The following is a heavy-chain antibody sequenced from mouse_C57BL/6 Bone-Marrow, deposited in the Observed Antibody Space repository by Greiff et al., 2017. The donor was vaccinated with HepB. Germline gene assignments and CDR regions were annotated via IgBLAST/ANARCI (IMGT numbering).Heavy chain of an antibody. CDR3: ARERDQPYDKEY. V-gene: IGHV1-55*01. CDR1: GYTFTSYW. D-gene: IGHD6-1*01. J-gene: IGHJ4*01. Sequence: QVQLQQPGAELVKPGASVKMSCKASGYTFTSYWITWVKQSPGQGLEWIGDIYPGSGSTNYNEKFKSKATLTIDTSSSTAYMQLSSLTSEDSAVNYCARERDQPYDKEYWGQGTSVTVSS. CDR2: IYPGSGST.